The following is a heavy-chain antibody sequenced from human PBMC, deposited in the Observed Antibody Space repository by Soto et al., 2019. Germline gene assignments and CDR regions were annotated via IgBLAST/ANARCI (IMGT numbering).Heavy chain of an antibody. CDR3: VKDSYADFHRVLSTAEYFFDY. CDR2: ITWNSGRI. D-gene: IGHD2-15*01. Sequence: HPGGSLRLSCTASGFTFDDYAMHWVRQGPGRGLEWVSGITWNSGRIAYADSVKARFTIARDDDNTSLYLQMNSLRPQDTALYYCVKDSYADFHRVLSTAEYFFDYWGQGPLVTVSS. CDR1: GFTFDDYA. V-gene: IGHV3-9*01. J-gene: IGHJ4*02.